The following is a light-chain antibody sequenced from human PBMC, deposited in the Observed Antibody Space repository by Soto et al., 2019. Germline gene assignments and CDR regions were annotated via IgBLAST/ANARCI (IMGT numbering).Light chain of an antibody. CDR2: DAS. Sequence: EVVLTQSPATLSLSPGERATLSCRASQSIRTSLAWYQQKPGQAPRLVIFDASNRANGVPARFGGSGSGTDFTLTINSLEPEDFAVYYCQQRNVWPPITFGQGTLLEIK. V-gene: IGKV3-11*01. CDR3: QQRNVWPPIT. J-gene: IGKJ5*01. CDR1: QSIRTS.